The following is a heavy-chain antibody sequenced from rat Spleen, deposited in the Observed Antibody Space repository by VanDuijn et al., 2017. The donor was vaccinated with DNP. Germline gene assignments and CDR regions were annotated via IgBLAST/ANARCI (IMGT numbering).Heavy chain of an antibody. V-gene: IGHV5S10*01. CDR3: ITFDGYNHRWYFDC. Sequence: EVQLVESGGGLVQPGRSLKLSCAASGFTFSNYGMAWVRQAPKKGLEWVATIIYDGSRTYYRDSVKGRFTISRDNAQRTLYLQMDSLRSEDKATYFCITFDGYNHRWYFDCWGPGTMVTVSS. CDR1: GFTFSNYG. D-gene: IGHD1-5*01. J-gene: IGHJ1*01. CDR2: IIYDGSRT.